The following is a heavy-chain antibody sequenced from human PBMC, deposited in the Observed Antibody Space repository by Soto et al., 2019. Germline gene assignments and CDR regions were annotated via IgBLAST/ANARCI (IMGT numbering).Heavy chain of an antibody. V-gene: IGHV4-34*01. CDR3: ARNGSYYDFWSGYYFGGGMDV. CDR2: IKHSGST. D-gene: IGHD3-3*01. Sequence: QVQLQQWGAGLLKPSETLSLTCAVYGGSFSGYYWSWIRQPPGKGLEWIGGIKHSGSTNYNPSLKSRVTISVDTSKNQFSLKLSSVTAADTAVYYCARNGSYYDFWSGYYFGGGMDVWGQGTTVTVSS. CDR1: GGSFSGYY. J-gene: IGHJ6*02.